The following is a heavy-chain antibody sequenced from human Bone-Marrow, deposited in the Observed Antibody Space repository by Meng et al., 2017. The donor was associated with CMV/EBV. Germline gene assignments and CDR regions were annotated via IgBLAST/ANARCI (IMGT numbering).Heavy chain of an antibody. D-gene: IGHD2-2*01. CDR2: INHSGST. CDR1: GGSFSGYY. V-gene: IGHV4-34*01. CDR3: ARFPTYCSSTSCYSWFDP. J-gene: IGHJ5*02. Sequence: SQTLSLTCAVYGGSFSGYYWSWIRQPPGKGLEWIGEINHSGSTNYNPSLKSRVTISVDTSKNQFSLKLSSVTAADTAVYYCARFPTYCSSTSCYSWFDPWGQGTLVTGSS.